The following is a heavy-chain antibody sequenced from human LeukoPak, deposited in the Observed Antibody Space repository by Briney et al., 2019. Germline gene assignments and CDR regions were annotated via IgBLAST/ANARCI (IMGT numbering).Heavy chain of an antibody. D-gene: IGHD3-3*01. Sequence: SQTLSLTCAISGDSVSINSAAWNWIRQSPSRGLEWLGRTYYRSKWYNDYAVSVKSRITINPDTSKNQFSLQLNSVTPEDTAVYYCARVPYDFWSGYPPGYYGMDVWGQGTTVTVSS. CDR1: GDSVSINSAA. CDR2: TYYRSKWYN. V-gene: IGHV6-1*01. CDR3: ARVPYDFWSGYPPGYYGMDV. J-gene: IGHJ6*02.